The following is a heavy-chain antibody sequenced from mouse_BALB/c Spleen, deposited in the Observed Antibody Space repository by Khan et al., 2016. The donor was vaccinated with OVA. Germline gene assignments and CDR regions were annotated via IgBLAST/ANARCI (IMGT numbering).Heavy chain of an antibody. D-gene: IGHD2-4*01. CDR2: ISYSGST. CDR1: GYSITGDYA. Sequence: VQLKQSGPGLVKPSQSLSLTCTVTGYSITGDYAWNWIRQFPGNKLEWMGFISYSGSTSYNPSLKSRISITRDTSKNQFFLQLNSVTTEDTATYYCARWDYDAPNYWGQGTTLTVSS. J-gene: IGHJ2*01. CDR3: ARWDYDAPNY. V-gene: IGHV3-2*02.